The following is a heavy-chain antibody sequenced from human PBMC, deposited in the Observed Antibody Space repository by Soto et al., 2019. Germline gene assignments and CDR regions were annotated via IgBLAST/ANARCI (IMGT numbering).Heavy chain of an antibody. J-gene: IGHJ5*02. CDR1: GFTFSSYA. CDR3: AREVVVAEAWFDP. V-gene: IGHV3-30-3*01. D-gene: IGHD2-15*01. CDR2: ISYDGSNK. Sequence: TGGSLRLSCAASGFTFSSYAMHWVRQAPGKGLEWVAVISYDGSNKYYADSVKGRFTISRDNSKNTLYLQMNSLRAEDTAVYYCAREVVVAEAWFDPWGQGTLVTVSS.